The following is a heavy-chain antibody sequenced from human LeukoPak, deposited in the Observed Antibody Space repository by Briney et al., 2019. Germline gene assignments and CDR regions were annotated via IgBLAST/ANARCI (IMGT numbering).Heavy chain of an antibody. V-gene: IGHV1-46*01. CDR1: GYTFTTYY. Sequence: GASVKVSCKASGYTFTTYYMHWVRQAPGQGLEWVGVINPSDDSTNYAQNFQGRAIMTRDPSTSTVYMALSSLRSEDTAVYYCAREGCSGGTCYAKYFDYWGQGTLVTVSS. J-gene: IGHJ4*02. CDR2: INPSDDST. CDR3: AREGCSGGTCYAKYFDY. D-gene: IGHD2-15*01.